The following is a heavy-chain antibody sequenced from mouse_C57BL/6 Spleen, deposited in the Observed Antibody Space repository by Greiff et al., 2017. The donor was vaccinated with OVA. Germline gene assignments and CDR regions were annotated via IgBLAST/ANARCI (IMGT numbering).Heavy chain of an antibody. Sequence: VKLVESGPELVKPGASVKISCKASGYAFSSSWLNWVKQRPGKGLEWIGRIYPGDGDTNYTGKFTSTATLTADHSSSTAYMQLGSLTSYDSAVYFCAKGFAYWGQGTLVTVSA. CDR3: AKGFAY. J-gene: IGHJ3*01. CDR1: GYAFSSSW. V-gene: IGHV1-82*01. CDR2: IYPGDGDT.